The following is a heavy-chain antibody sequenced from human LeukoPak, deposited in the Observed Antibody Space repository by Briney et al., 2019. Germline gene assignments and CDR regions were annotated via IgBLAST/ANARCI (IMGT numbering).Heavy chain of an antibody. J-gene: IGHJ4*02. CDR2: IYTSGST. D-gene: IGHD5-12*01. CDR3: ARDTGIRGYSGYDLGY. Sequence: SETLSLTCTVSGGSISSYYWSWIRQPAGKGLEWIGRIYTSGSTNYNPSLTSRVTMSVDTSKNQFSLKLSSVTAADTAVYYCARDTGIRGYSGYDLGYWGQGTLVTVSS. V-gene: IGHV4-4*07. CDR1: GGSISSYY.